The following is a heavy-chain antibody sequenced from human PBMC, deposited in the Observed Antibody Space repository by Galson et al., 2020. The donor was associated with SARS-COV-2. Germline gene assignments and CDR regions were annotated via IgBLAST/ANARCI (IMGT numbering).Heavy chain of an antibody. Sequence: SETLSLTCTVSGGSVSTRPYYWGWIRQPPGKGLEWIGSIDYSGTTFYNPSLKSRVTISKHTSKNQFSLKLTSVTAADTAVYYCARDEGYSSGFSGVDYWDQGTLVTVSS. CDR1: GGSVSTRPYY. J-gene: IGHJ4*02. CDR2: IDYSGTT. V-gene: IGHV4-39*07. D-gene: IGHD6-19*01. CDR3: ARDEGYSSGFSGVDY.